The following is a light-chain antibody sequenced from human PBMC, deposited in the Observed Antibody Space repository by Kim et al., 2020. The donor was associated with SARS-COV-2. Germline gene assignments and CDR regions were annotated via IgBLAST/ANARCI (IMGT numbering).Light chain of an antibody. CDR2: NVN. J-gene: IGLJ2*01. CDR1: SSDIGGYNY. V-gene: IGLV2-14*03. Sequence: GQSVTISCTGTSSDIGGYNYVSWYQQYLDKAPKLIIYNVNERPSGVSNRFSGSKSGNTASLTISGLQAEDEADYYCSSHTSTSTVVFGGGTKLTVL. CDR3: SSHTSTSTVV.